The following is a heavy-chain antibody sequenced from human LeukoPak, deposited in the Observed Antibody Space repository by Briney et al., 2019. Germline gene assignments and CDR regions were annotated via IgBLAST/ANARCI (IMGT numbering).Heavy chain of an antibody. J-gene: IGHJ4*02. CDR2: INPNSGGT. V-gene: IGHV1-2*02. D-gene: IGHD3-22*01. CDR1: GYTFTSYG. Sequence: GASVKVSCKASGYTFTSYGISWVRQAPGQGLEWMGWINPNSGGTNYAQKFQGRVTMTRDTSISTAYMELSRLRSDDTAVYYCARGLAYYYDSSGYYYDDYWGQGTLVTVSS. CDR3: ARGLAYYYDSSGYYYDDY.